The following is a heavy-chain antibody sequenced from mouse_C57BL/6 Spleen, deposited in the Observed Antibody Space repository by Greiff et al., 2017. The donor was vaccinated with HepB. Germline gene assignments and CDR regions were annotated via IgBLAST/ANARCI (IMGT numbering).Heavy chain of an antibody. CDR2: IYPGDGDT. Sequence: VQLQQSGPELVKPGASVKISCKASGYAFSSSWMNWVKQRPGKGLEWIGRIYPGDGDTNYNGKFKGKATLTADKSSSTAYMQLSSLTSEDSAVYLCARERKYGSSQAWFAYWGQGTLVTVSA. CDR1: GYAFSSSW. V-gene: IGHV1-82*01. CDR3: ARERKYGSSQAWFAY. J-gene: IGHJ3*01. D-gene: IGHD1-1*01.